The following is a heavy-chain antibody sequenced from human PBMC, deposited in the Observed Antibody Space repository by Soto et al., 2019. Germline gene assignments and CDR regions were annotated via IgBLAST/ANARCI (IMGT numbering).Heavy chain of an antibody. D-gene: IGHD3-9*01. CDR3: ARDFERSAIGP. CDR2: IAYSGDT. CDR1: GAYISGADAY. V-gene: IGHV4-31*11. J-gene: IGHJ5*02. Sequence: PSETLSLTCVVSGAYISGADAYWFWIRKPPRKGLEWIGYIAYSGDTYYNASLRRRVTISSDRSENKFSLTLKSVTVADTAVYFCARDFERSAIGPWGQGTSVTVSS.